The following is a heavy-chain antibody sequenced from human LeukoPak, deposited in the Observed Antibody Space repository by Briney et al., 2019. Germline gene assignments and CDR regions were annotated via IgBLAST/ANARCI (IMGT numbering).Heavy chain of an antibody. Sequence: PGPSLRLSCAASGFTVSIYAMSWVRQAPGKGREWVSAITGSGGNTYYADSVKGRLTISRDNSKNTVFLQMNSLRAEDTAVYYCAKWGDYDVLTGYYVSDYWGQGTLVTVSS. CDR3: AKWGDYDVLTGYYVSDY. V-gene: IGHV3-23*01. CDR1: GFTVSIYA. J-gene: IGHJ4*02. D-gene: IGHD3-9*01. CDR2: ITGSGGNT.